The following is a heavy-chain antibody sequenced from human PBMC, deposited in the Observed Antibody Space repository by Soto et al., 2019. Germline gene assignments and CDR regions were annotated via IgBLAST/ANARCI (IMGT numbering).Heavy chain of an antibody. CDR2: IYYSGST. CDR1: GGSIGSYY. CDR3: ARTLGFLEWLTRFDP. Sequence: SETLSLTCPVAGGSIGSYYWSWIREPPGKGLEWIGYIYYSGSTNYNPSLKSRVTISVDTSKNQFSLKLSSVTAADTAVYYCARTLGFLEWLTRFDPWGQGTLVTVSS. V-gene: IGHV4-59*08. D-gene: IGHD3-3*01. J-gene: IGHJ5*02.